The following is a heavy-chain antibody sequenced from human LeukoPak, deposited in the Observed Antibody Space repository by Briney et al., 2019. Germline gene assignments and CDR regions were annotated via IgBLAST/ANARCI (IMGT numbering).Heavy chain of an antibody. CDR2: IYYSGST. J-gene: IGHJ4*02. D-gene: IGHD3-22*01. CDR3: ARYDYYDSSGYYDY. CDR1: GGSISSYY. Sequence: SSETLSLTCTVSGGSISSYYWSWIRQPPGKGLEWIGYIYYSGSTNYNPSLKSRVTISVDTSKNQFSLKLSSVTAADTAVYYCARYDYYDSSGYYDYWGQGTLVTVSS. V-gene: IGHV4-59*01.